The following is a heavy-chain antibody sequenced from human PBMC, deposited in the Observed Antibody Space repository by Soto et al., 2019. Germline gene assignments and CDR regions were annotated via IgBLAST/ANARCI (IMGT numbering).Heavy chain of an antibody. D-gene: IGHD3-22*01. J-gene: IGHJ3*02. CDR2: ISAYNGDT. Sequence: WASVKVSCKASGYTFTSYGISWVRQAPGQGLEWMGWISAYNGDTNYAQKLQGRVTMTTDTSTSTAYMELRSLRSDDTAVYYCARELNYYDSSGYYYDAFDIWGQGTMVTVSS. V-gene: IGHV1-18*01. CDR3: ARELNYYDSSGYYYDAFDI. CDR1: GYTFTSYG.